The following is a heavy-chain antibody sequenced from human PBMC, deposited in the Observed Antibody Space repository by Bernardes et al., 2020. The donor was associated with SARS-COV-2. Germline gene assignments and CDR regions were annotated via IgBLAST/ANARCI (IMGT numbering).Heavy chain of an antibody. Sequence: GGSLRLSRSASGFTFSDYAMHWVRQAPGKGLEYVSTISNNGGSTYYADSVKGRFTISRDNSKNTLYLQMSSLRAEDTAVYYCVKLYCSSTGCYSHYWGQGTLVTVSS. D-gene: IGHD2-2*01. CDR2: ISNNGGST. V-gene: IGHV3-64D*06. CDR1: GFTFSDYA. J-gene: IGHJ4*02. CDR3: VKLYCSSTGCYSHY.